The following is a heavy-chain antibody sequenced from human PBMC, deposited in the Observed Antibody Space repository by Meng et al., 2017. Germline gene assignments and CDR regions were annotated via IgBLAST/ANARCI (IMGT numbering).Heavy chain of an antibody. V-gene: IGHV7-4-1*02. CDR2: IDTKTGNP. J-gene: IGHJ4*02. D-gene: IGHD2-2*01. CDR1: GYTLTSYA. Sequence: QVQLVKAGSELRKPGASVKVSCKASGYTLTSYAINWLRQAPGQGLQWMGWIDTKTGNPTYVPGFTGRLVFSLDTSVSTAYLQISGLKADDTAVYYCTRDGYSDCSRTSCFDSWGQGTLVTVSS. CDR3: TRDGYSDCSRTSCFDS.